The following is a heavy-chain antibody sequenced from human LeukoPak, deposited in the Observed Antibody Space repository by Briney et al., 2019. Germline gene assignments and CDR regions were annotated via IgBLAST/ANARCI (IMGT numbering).Heavy chain of an antibody. D-gene: IGHD2/OR15-2a*01. CDR3: ARDGIGLHRAGAFDI. V-gene: IGHV3-33*01. J-gene: IGHJ3*02. Sequence: PGGSLRLSCAASGFTFNTYGMHWVRQAPGKGLEWIAVVWSDGSNRFYADSVEGRFTISRDNSKNSLYLQMNSLRAEDTALYYCARDGIGLHRAGAFDIWGQGTMVTVSS. CDR2: VWSDGSNR. CDR1: GFTFNTYG.